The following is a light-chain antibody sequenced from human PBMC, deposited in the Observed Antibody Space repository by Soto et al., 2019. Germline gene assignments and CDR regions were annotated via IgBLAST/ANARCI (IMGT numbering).Light chain of an antibody. J-gene: IGKJ5*01. V-gene: IGKV3-11*01. Sequence: EIVLTQSPGTLSLSPGERATLSCRASESVSSNHLAWYQQKPGQAPRLLIYGASTRASGIPARFSGSGSGTDFTLTISSLEPEDFAVYYCQQRSNWPLPFGQGTRWRL. CDR2: GAS. CDR3: QQRSNWPLP. CDR1: ESVSSN.